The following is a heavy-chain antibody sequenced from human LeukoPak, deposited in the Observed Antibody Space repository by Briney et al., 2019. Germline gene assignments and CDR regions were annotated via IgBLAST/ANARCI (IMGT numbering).Heavy chain of an antibody. D-gene: IGHD2-15*01. V-gene: IGHV3-30*03. CDR3: ARDRGYCSGGSCYSLDYYYYGMDV. J-gene: IGHJ6*02. Sequence: GRSLRLSGAASGFTFSSYGMHWVRQAPGTGLEWVAVISYDGSNKYYADSVKGRFTISRDNSKNTLYLQMNSLRAEDTAVYYCARDRGYCSGGSCYSLDYYYYGMDVWGQGTTVTVSS. CDR2: ISYDGSNK. CDR1: GFTFSSYG.